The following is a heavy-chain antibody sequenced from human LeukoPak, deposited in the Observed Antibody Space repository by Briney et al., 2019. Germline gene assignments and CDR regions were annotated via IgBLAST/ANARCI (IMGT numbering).Heavy chain of an antibody. V-gene: IGHV1-69*04. CDR3: ARDSSVLRFLEWVGPYYFDY. J-gene: IGHJ4*02. D-gene: IGHD3-3*01. CDR1: GGTFSNDA. CDR2: IIPNLGMA. Sequence: SVKVSCKASGGTFSNDAISWVRQAPGQGLEWMGRIIPNLGMALYAQKFKGRVTITADKSPSTAYMELSSLTSDDTAVYYCARDSSVLRFLEWVGPYYFDYWGQGTLVTVSS.